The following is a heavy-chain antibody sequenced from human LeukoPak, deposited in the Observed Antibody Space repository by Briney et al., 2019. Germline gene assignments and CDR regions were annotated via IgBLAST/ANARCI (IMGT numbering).Heavy chain of an antibody. D-gene: IGHD1-1*01. CDR1: GFTFSSYW. CDR3: VRESRPGGAMGLYHNLDY. Sequence: GSLRLSCAASGFTFSSYWMSWVRQAPGKGLEWVANIKEDGTEKNLVDSVKGRFTISRDNTKNLLFLEMNNLRGDDTAIYYCVRESRPGGAMGLYHNLDYWGQGTLVAVSP. CDR2: IKEDGTEK. V-gene: IGHV3-7*01. J-gene: IGHJ4*02.